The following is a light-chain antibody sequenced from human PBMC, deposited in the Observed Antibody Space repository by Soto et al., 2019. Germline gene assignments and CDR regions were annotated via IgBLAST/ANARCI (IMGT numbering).Light chain of an antibody. J-gene: IGLJ1*01. CDR3: QAYDSSLSGYV. V-gene: IGLV1-40*01. CDR1: SSNIGAGYD. CDR2: GNS. Sequence: QHVLTQPPSVSGAPGQRVTISCTGSSSNIGAGYDVHWYQQFPGTAPKVLIYGNSNRPSGVPDRFSGSNSGTSASLAITGLQAEDEANYYCQAYDSSLSGYVFGTGTKLTVL.